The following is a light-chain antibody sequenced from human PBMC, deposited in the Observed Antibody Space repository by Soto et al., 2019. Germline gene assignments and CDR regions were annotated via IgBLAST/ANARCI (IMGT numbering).Light chain of an antibody. Sequence: QSVLTQPASVSGSPGQSITVSCTGTSSDVGSYNLVSWYQQHPGEAPKVLIYEGSKRPSGVSNRFSGSKSGNTASLTISGLQAEDEADYYCCSYAGTSTPTVFGTGTKLTVL. CDR1: SSDVGSYNL. CDR3: CSYAGTSTPTV. J-gene: IGLJ1*01. V-gene: IGLV2-23*01. CDR2: EGS.